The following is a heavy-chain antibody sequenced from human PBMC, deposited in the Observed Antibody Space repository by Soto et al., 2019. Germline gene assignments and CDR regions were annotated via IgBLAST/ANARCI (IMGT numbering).Heavy chain of an antibody. V-gene: IGHV1-8*01. Sequence: QVQLVQSGAEVKKPGASVKVSCKASGYTFTSYDINWVRQATGQGLEWMGWMNPNSGNTGYAQKFQGSVTMTRNTSVGTAYMELSSLRSEDTAVYYCARAWGLRFLGADYYYYYMDVWGNGTTVTVSS. CDR1: GYTFTSYD. CDR2: MNPNSGNT. CDR3: ARAWGLRFLGADYYYYYMDV. D-gene: IGHD3-3*01. J-gene: IGHJ6*03.